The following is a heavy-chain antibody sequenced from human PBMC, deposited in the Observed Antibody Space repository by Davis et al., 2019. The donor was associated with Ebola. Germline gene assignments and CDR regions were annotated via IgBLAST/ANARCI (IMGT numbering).Heavy chain of an antibody. V-gene: IGHV4-61*01. D-gene: IGHD3-16*01. Sequence: SETLSLTCTVSGGSVSSGSYYWSWIRQPPGKGLEWIGYIYYSGSTNYNPSLKSRVTISVDTSKNQFSLRLRSVTTADTAVYYCARGDAWDLDYWGQGSLVTVSS. CDR1: GGSVSSGSYY. J-gene: IGHJ4*02. CDR3: ARGDAWDLDY. CDR2: IYYSGST.